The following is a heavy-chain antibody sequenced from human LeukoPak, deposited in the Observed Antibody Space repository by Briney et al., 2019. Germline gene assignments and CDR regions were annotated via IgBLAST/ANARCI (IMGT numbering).Heavy chain of an antibody. D-gene: IGHD2-2*01. Sequence: ASVKVSCKASGYTFSSFGISWVRQAPGQGLEWMGWISGYNGDTNYAQKFQGRVTVTTDTSTNTAYMELRSLKSDDTAVYYCARGGDIVVVPAANWFDPWGQGTLVTVSS. CDR2: ISGYNGDT. V-gene: IGHV1-18*01. CDR3: ARGGDIVVVPAANWFDP. J-gene: IGHJ5*02. CDR1: GYTFSSFG.